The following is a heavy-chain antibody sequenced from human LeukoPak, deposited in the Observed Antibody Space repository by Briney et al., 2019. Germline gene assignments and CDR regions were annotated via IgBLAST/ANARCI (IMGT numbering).Heavy chain of an antibody. CDR2: ISASSGYI. J-gene: IGHJ1*01. V-gene: IGHV3-21*01. Sequence: GGSLRLSRAASGFTFSSYSMNWVRQAPGKGLEWVSYISASSGYISYPDSVKGRFTISRDNAKNPLNLQMNSLRAEDTAVYYCARDKTATQYFQHWGQGTLVTVSS. CDR3: ARDKTATQYFQH. CDR1: GFTFSSYS. D-gene: IGHD2-21*02.